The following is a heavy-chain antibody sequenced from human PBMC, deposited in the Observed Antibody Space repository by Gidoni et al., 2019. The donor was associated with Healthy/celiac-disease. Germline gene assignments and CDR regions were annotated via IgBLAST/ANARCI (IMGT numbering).Heavy chain of an antibody. CDR3: ARSRGLQRYYENSWYFDL. Sequence: QLQLQESGPGLVKPSETLSLTCTVSGGSISSSSYYWGWIRQPPGKGLEWIGSIYYSGSTYYNPSLKSRVTISVDTSKNQFSLKLSSVTAADTAVYYCARSRGLQRYYENSWYFDLWGRGTLVTVSS. CDR1: GGSISSSSYY. D-gene: IGHD3-22*01. J-gene: IGHJ2*01. V-gene: IGHV4-39*01. CDR2: IYYSGST.